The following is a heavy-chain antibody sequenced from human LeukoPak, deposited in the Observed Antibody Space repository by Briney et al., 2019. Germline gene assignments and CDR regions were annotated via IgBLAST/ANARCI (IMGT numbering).Heavy chain of an antibody. CDR3: ASPYSSRWYELCY. J-gene: IGHJ4*02. D-gene: IGHD6-13*01. CDR2: ISGSSSYI. V-gene: IGHV3-21*01. Sequence: GGSLRLSCEASGFTFSSYSMNWVRQAPGKGLEWVSSISGSSSYIYYADSVKGRFTISRDNAKNSLYLQMNSLRAEDMAVYYCASPYSSRWYELCYWGQGTPVTVSS. CDR1: GFTFSSYS.